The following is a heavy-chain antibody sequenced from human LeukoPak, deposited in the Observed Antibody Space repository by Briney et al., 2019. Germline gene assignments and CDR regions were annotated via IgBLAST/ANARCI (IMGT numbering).Heavy chain of an antibody. V-gene: IGHV4-34*01. CDR2: INHSGST. J-gene: IGHJ4*02. Sequence: SETLSLTCAVYGESFSGYYWSWIRQPPGKGLEWIGEINHSGSTNYNPSLKSRVTISVDTSKNQFSLKLSSVTAADTAVYYCARGVARTYYSDTSGYAAADYWSQGTLVTVSS. CDR1: GESFSGYY. CDR3: ARGVARTYYSDTSGYAAADY. D-gene: IGHD3-22*01.